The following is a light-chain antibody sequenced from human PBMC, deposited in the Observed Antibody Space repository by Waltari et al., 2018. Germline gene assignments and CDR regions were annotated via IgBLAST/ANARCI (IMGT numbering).Light chain of an antibody. V-gene: IGKV1-9*01. Sequence: DIQMTQSPSSLSASVGDKVTITCRASQGINSALAWYQQKPGKAPELLIYAASSLQSGVPSRFSGSGSGTDFTLTISSLQPEDFAVYYCQQRNSYPLTFGGGTKVEIK. CDR3: QQRNSYPLT. J-gene: IGKJ4*01. CDR2: AAS. CDR1: QGINSA.